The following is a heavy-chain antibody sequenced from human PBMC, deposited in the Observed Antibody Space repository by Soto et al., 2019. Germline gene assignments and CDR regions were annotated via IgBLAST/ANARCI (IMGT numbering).Heavy chain of an antibody. CDR2: IWYDGSNK. V-gene: IGHV3-33*01. Sequence: VGSLRLSCAASGFTFSSYGMHWVRQAPGKGLEWVAVIWYDGSNKYYADSVKGRFTISRDNSKNTLYLQMNSLRAEDTAVYYCARDSGGIAAAVTYYYYGMDVWGQGTTVTVSS. CDR1: GFTFSSYG. CDR3: ARDSGGIAAAVTYYYYGMDV. D-gene: IGHD6-13*01. J-gene: IGHJ6*02.